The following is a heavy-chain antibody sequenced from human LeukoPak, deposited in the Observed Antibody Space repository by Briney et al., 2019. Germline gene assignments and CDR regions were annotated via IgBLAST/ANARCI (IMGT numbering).Heavy chain of an antibody. CDR1: GYTFTGYY. CDR2: INPNSGGT. J-gene: IGHJ5*02. CDR3: ARDGDIVVVPAAFYWFDP. V-gene: IGHV1-2*02. Sequence: ASVKVSCKASGYTFTGYYMHWVRQAPGQGLEWMGWINPNSGGTNYAQKFQGRVTMTRATSISTAYMELSRLRSDDTAVYYCARDGDIVVVPAAFYWFDPWGQGTLVTVSS. D-gene: IGHD2-2*01.